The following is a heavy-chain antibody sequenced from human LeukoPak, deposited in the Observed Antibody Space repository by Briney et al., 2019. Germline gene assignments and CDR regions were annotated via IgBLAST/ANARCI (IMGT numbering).Heavy chain of an antibody. CDR3: AKDQAGTWGLDY. V-gene: IGHV3-30*02. J-gene: IGHJ4*02. CDR1: GFTPSAFG. Sequence: GGSLRLSCAASGFTPSAFGMHWVRQAPGKGLEWVALLRPNGSNNYVDSVKGRFTISRDNSKNTLYLQMNGLRTEDTAFYYCAKDQAGTWGLDYWGQGTLVTVSS. CDR2: LRPNGSN. D-gene: IGHD3-10*01.